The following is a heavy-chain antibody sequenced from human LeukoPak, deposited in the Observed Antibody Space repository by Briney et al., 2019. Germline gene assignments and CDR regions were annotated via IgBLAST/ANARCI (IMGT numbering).Heavy chain of an antibody. Sequence: GRSLRLSCAASGFTFSSYGMNWVRQAPGKGLEWVAVISYDGSNKYYADSVKGRFTISRDNSKNTLFVQMNSLRAEDTAVYYCARGEYYSDTSSYFDYWGQGTLVTVSS. V-gene: IGHV3-30*03. CDR2: ISYDGSNK. CDR3: ARGEYYSDTSSYFDY. CDR1: GFTFSSYG. J-gene: IGHJ4*02. D-gene: IGHD3-22*01.